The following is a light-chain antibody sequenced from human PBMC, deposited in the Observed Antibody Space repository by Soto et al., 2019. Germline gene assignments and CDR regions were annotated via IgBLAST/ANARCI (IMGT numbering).Light chain of an antibody. CDR3: QHYNSYSEA. Sequence: DIVMTQSPDSLAVSLGERATINCKSTQTVLYSSNNKNYLAWYQQKPGQPPRLLIHWASTRESGVPDRFSGSGSGTDFTLTISSLQPDDFATYYCQHYNSYSEAFGQGTKVELK. CDR1: QTVLYSSNNKNY. J-gene: IGKJ1*01. CDR2: WAS. V-gene: IGKV4-1*01.